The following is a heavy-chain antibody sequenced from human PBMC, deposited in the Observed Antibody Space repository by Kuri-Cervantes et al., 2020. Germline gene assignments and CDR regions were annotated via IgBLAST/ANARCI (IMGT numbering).Heavy chain of an antibody. CDR2: INPNSGGT. V-gene: IGHV1-2*04. CDR1: GYTFTSYG. J-gene: IGHJ6*02. Sequence: ASVKVSCKASGYTFTSYGISWVRQAPGQGLEWMGWINPNSGGTNYAQKFQGWVTMTRDTSISTAYMELSRLRSDDTAVYYCARDRTLWFGTGYGMDVWGQGTTVTVSS. CDR3: ARDRTLWFGTGYGMDV. D-gene: IGHD3-10*01.